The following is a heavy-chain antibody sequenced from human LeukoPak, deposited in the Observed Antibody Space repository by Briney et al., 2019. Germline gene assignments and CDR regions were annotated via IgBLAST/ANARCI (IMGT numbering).Heavy chain of an antibody. J-gene: IGHJ4*02. CDR3: ASVPNTGEDRGVPLDY. V-gene: IGHV1-18*01. Sequence: VASVKVSCKASGYTFTSYGISWVRQAPGQGLEWMGWISAYNGNTNYAQKLQGRVTMTTDTSTSTAYMELRSLRSDDTAVYYCASVPNTGEDRGVPLDYWGQGTLVTVSS. CDR2: ISAYNGNT. D-gene: IGHD3-16*01. CDR1: GYTFTSYG.